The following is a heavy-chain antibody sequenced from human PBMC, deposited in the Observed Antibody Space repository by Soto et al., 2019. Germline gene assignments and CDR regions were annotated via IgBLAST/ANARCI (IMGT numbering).Heavy chain of an antibody. Sequence: HPGGSLSLSCAASGFTFSSYGMHWVRQAPGKGLEWVAVISYDGSNKYYADSVKGRFTISRDNSKNTLYLQMNSLRAEDTAVYYCAKDGGIFGLGQSITIFGVVIIPDYYGMDVWGQGTTVTVSS. CDR3: AKDGGIFGLGQSITIFGVVIIPDYYGMDV. D-gene: IGHD3-3*01. CDR1: GFTFSSYG. V-gene: IGHV3-30*18. J-gene: IGHJ6*02. CDR2: ISYDGSNK.